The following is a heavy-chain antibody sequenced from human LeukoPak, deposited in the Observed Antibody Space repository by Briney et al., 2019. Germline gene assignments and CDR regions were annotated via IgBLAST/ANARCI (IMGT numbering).Heavy chain of an antibody. CDR1: GFTFSSYG. Sequence: GGSLRLSCAASGFTFSSYGMHWVRQAPGKGLEWVAVISYDGSNKYYADSVKGRFTISRDNSKNTLYLQMNSLRAEDTAVYYCARACGSWLGSYYYYYYGMDVWGQGTTVTVSS. V-gene: IGHV3-30*03. D-gene: IGHD6-13*01. CDR3: ARACGSWLGSYYYYYYGMDV. J-gene: IGHJ6*02. CDR2: ISYDGSNK.